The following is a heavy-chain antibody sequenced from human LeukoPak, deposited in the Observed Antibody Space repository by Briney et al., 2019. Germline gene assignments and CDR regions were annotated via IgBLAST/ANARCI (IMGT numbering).Heavy chain of an antibody. CDR2: INPNSGDT. CDR1: GHTFSDYY. J-gene: IGHJ4*02. Sequence: ASVKVSCKASGHTFSDYYLHWVRQAPGQGLEWMGWINPNSGDTNSIQKFQGRVTMTRGTSSSLSYMELRSLTVDDTAVYYCARIVLPGRPKTSYESWGQGTLVTVSS. D-gene: IGHD2-21*01. V-gene: IGHV1-2*02. CDR3: ARIVLPGRPKTSYES.